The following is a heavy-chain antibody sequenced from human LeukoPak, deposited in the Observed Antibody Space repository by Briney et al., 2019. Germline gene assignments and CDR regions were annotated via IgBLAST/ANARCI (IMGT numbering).Heavy chain of an antibody. CDR2: IHSSGNT. V-gene: IGHV4-4*09. J-gene: IGHJ3*02. CDR1: GGSLRSYY. D-gene: IGHD3-9*01. Sequence: SETLSLTCTVSGGSLRSYYWTWIRQPPGKALEWIGNIHSSGNTNHNPSLKSRVTISVDTSKNQFSLKLSSVTAADTAVHYCARGFLTSDAFDIWGQGTMVTVSS. CDR3: ARGFLTSDAFDI.